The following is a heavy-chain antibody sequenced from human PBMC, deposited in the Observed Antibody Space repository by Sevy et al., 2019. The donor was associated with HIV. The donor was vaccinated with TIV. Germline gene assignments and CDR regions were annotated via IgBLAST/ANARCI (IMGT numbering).Heavy chain of an antibody. CDR3: VHRRGYCSGGTCRYGDAFDI. J-gene: IGHJ3*02. CDR1: GFSLDTSGVG. Sequence: SGPTLVKPTQTLTLTCTFSGFSLDTSGVGVAWIRQPPGKALEWLALIYWNDDDRYSPSLKSRLTITKDTFKNQVVLTMTNMDPVDTATNFCVHRRGYCSGGTCRYGDAFDIWGQGTMVTVSS. V-gene: IGHV2-5*01. D-gene: IGHD2-15*01. CDR2: IYWNDDD.